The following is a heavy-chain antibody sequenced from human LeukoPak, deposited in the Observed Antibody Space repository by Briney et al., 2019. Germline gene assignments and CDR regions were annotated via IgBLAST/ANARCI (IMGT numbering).Heavy chain of an antibody. CDR1: GFTFDDYG. CDR2: ISGSGGST. J-gene: IGHJ4*02. Sequence: GGSLRLSCAASGFTFDDYGMSWVRQAPGKGLEWVSAISGSGGSTYYADSVKGRFTISRDNSKNTLYLQMNSLRAEDTAVYYCAKDTKVDTAMVPFDYWGQGTLVTVSS. CDR3: AKDTKVDTAMVPFDY. D-gene: IGHD5-18*01. V-gene: IGHV3-23*01.